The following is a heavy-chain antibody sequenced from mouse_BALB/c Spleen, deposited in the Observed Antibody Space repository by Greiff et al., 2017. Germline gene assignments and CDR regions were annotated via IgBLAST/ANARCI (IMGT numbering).Heavy chain of an antibody. CDR2: INPYYGST. Sequence: VQLQQTGPELVKPGASVKISCKASGYSFTDYIMLWVKQSHGKSLEWIGNINPYYGSTSYNLKFKGKATLTVDKSSSTAYMQLNSLTSEDSAVYYCARAGTGSYYYAMDYWGQGTSVTVSS. CDR1: GYSFTDYI. J-gene: IGHJ4*01. D-gene: IGHD4-1*01. CDR3: ARAGTGSYYYAMDY. V-gene: IGHV1-39*01.